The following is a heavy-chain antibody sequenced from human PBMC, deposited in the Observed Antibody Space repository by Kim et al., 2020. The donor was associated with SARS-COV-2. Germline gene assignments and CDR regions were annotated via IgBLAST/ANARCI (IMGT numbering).Heavy chain of an antibody. CDR2: T. V-gene: IGHV4-39*01. Sequence: TYYNPSLKSRVTISVDTSKNQFSLKLSSVTAADTAVYYCAKGGGPDYFDYWGQGTLVTVSS. D-gene: IGHD2-15*01. J-gene: IGHJ4*02. CDR3: AKGGGPDYFDY.